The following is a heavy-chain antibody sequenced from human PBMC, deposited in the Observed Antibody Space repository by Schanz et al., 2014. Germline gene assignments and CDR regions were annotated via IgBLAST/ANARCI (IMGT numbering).Heavy chain of an antibody. V-gene: IGHV1-69*02. Sequence: QVQLVQSGAEVKKPGSSVKVSCKASGVTFSTYTISWVRQAPGQGLEWMGRIIPILGIANYAQKFQGRVTITADKSTFTAYMDVSSLRSEDTAVYYCATTGAGYSSSCDFDYWGQGTLVTVSS. CDR3: ATTGAGYSSSCDFDY. CDR2: IIPILGIA. J-gene: IGHJ4*02. D-gene: IGHD6-13*01. CDR1: GVTFSTYT.